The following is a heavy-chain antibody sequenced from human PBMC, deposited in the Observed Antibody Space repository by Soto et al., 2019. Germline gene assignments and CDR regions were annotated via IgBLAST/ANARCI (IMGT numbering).Heavy chain of an antibody. Sequence: ASVKVSCKASGYTFTSYDINWVRQPTGQGLEWMGLMNPNSGNTGYAQKFQGRVTMTRNTSISTAYMELSSLRSEDTAVYYCARSESNWNYVVYYYYMDVWGKGTTVTVSS. CDR3: ARSESNWNYVVYYYYMDV. CDR1: GYTFTSYD. CDR2: MNPNSGNT. D-gene: IGHD1-7*01. V-gene: IGHV1-8*01. J-gene: IGHJ6*03.